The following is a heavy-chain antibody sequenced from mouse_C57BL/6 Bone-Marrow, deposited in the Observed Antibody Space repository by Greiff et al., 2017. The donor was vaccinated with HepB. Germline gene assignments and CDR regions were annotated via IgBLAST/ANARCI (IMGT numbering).Heavy chain of an antibody. J-gene: IGHJ1*03. CDR1: GFSFNTYA. CDR3: VRHDYGSRSSYWYFDV. V-gene: IGHV10-1*01. CDR2: IRSKSNNYAT. Sequence: EVKLMESGGGLVQPKGSLKLSCAASGFSFNTYAMNWVRQAPGKGLEWVARIRSKSNNYATYYADSVKDRFTISRDDSESMLYLQMNNLKTEDTAMYYCVRHDYGSRSSYWYFDVWGTGTTVTVSS. D-gene: IGHD1-1*01.